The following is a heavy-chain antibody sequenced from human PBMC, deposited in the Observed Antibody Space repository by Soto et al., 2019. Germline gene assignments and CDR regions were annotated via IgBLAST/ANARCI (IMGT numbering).Heavy chain of an antibody. D-gene: IGHD6-19*01. J-gene: IGHJ4*02. CDR1: GFSFSTYA. CDR3: ATAYSSGWLFDY. V-gene: IGHV3-23*01. CDR2: ISGSGGTT. Sequence: PGGSLRLSCAASGFSFSTYAMSWVRQAPGKGLEWVSGISGSGGTTYYADSVKGRFTISRDNSKNTLYLQVNSLRVEDTAVYYCATAYSSGWLFDYWGQGTLVTVS.